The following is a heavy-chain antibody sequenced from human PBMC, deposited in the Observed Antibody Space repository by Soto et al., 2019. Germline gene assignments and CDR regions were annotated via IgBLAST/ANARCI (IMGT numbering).Heavy chain of an antibody. J-gene: IGHJ4*02. CDR2: IWYDGSNK. CDR1: GFTFSSYG. CDR3: ARDERGTAITMTD. D-gene: IGHD3-22*01. V-gene: IGHV3-33*01. Sequence: PGGSLRLSCAASGFTFSSYGMHWVRQAPGKGLEWVAVIWYDGSNKYYADSVKGRFTISRDNSKNTLYLQMNSLRAEDTAVYYCARDERGTAITMTDWGQGTLVTVSS.